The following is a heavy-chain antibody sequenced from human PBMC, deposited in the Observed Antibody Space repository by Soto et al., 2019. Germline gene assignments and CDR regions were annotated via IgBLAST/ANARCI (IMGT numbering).Heavy chain of an antibody. J-gene: IGHJ4*02. CDR1: GFTFSSYA. CDR2: ISGSGGRT. CDR3: AKVGPYSSGWYQIDY. Sequence: EVQLLESGGGLVQPGGSLRLSCAASGFTFSSYAMSWVRHAPGKGLEWVSSISGSGGRTYYADSVKGRFTISRDNSKNTLYLQMNRLRAEDTAVYYCAKVGPYSSGWYQIDYWGQGTLVTVSS. V-gene: IGHV3-23*01. D-gene: IGHD6-19*01.